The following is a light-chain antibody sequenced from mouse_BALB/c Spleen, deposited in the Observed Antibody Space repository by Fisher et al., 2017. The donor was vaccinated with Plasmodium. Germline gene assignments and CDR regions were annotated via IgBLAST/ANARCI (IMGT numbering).Light chain of an antibody. J-gene: IGKJ2*01. V-gene: IGKV5-45*01. CDR3: QQSNSWPYT. CDR2: YTS. Sequence: DIVLTQTPATLSVTPGDRVSLSCRASQSISNNLHWYQQKSHESPRLLINYTSQSISGIPSRFSGSGSGTDFTLSINSVEIEDFGMYFCQQSNSWPYTFGGGTKLEIK. CDR1: QSISNN.